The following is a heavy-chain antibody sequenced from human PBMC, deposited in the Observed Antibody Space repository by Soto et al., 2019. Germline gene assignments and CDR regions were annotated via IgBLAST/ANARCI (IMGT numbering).Heavy chain of an antibody. J-gene: IGHJ6*02. Sequence: SETLSLTCTVSGGSISSYYWSWIRQPPGKGLEWIGYIYYSGSTNYNPSLKSRVTISVDTSKNQFSLKLSSVTAADTAVYYCARGGYYYYYGMDVWGQGTTVTVSS. CDR2: IYYSGST. V-gene: IGHV4-59*01. CDR1: GGSISSYY. CDR3: ARGGYYYYYGMDV.